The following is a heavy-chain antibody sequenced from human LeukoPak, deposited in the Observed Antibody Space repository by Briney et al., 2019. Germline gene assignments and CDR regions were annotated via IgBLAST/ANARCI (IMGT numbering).Heavy chain of an antibody. CDR1: GFTFSSYA. Sequence: TGGSLRLSCAASGFTFSSYAMHRVRQAPGKGLEWVAVISYDGSNKYYADSVKGRFTISRDNSKNTLYLQMNSLRAEDTAVYYCAKDTGDVWGKGTTVTVSS. D-gene: IGHD1-14*01. J-gene: IGHJ6*04. CDR3: AKDTGDV. V-gene: IGHV3-30-3*01. CDR2: ISYDGSNK.